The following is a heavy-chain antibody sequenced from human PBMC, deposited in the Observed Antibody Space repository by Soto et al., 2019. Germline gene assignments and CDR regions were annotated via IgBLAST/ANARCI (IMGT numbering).Heavy chain of an antibody. CDR3: AKDFLGRAFDI. V-gene: IGHV3-30*18. Sequence: GGPRRLSCAASGLTFSSYAMHWVRQAPGKGLEWVAVISYDGSNKYYADSVKGRFTISRDNSKNTLYLQMNSLRAEDTAVYYCAKDFLGRAFDIWGQGTMVTVSS. D-gene: IGHD3-16*01. CDR1: GLTFSSYA. J-gene: IGHJ3*02. CDR2: ISYDGSNK.